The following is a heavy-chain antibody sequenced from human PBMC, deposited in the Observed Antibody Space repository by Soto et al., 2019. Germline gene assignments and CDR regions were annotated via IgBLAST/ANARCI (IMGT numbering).Heavy chain of an antibody. D-gene: IGHD3-9*01. J-gene: IGHJ5*02. CDR3: ARAPEGDIMTGYVNIWLDP. CDR2: IYYSGST. CDR1: GGSVSSGGYY. Sequence: SETLSLTCTVSGGSVSSGGYYWSWIRQHPGKGLEWIGYIYYSGSTYHNPSLKSRVTISVDTSKNQFSLKLSSVTAADTAVYYCARAPEGDIMTGYVNIWLDPWGQGTLVTVSS. V-gene: IGHV4-31*03.